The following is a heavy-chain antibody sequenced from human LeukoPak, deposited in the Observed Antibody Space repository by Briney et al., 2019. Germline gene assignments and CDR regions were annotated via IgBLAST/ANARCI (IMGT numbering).Heavy chain of an antibody. V-gene: IGHV3-30-3*01. CDR2: ISYDRSNK. D-gene: IGHD2-15*01. CDR3: ARGEGYCSGGSCYAPDYFDY. Sequence: GGSLRLSCAASGFTFRSYAIHWVRQAPGKGLEWVAVISYDRSNKYYADSVKGRFTISRDNSKNTLFLQMSSLRAEDTAAYYCARGEGYCSGGSCYAPDYFDYWGQGSQVTVPS. J-gene: IGHJ4*02. CDR1: GFTFRSYA.